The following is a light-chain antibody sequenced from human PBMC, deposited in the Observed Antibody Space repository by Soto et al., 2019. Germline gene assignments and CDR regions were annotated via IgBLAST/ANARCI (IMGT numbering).Light chain of an antibody. CDR2: DVS. CDR3: CLYAGSYFC. J-gene: IGLJ1*01. CDR1: SSDVGGYNY. Sequence: QSALTQPRSVSGSPGQSVTISCTGTSSDVGGYNYVSWYQQHPGKAPKLMIYDVSKRPSGVPDRFSGSKSGNTASLTISGLQAEDEADYFCCLYAGSYFCFGTGNKVTVL. V-gene: IGLV2-11*01.